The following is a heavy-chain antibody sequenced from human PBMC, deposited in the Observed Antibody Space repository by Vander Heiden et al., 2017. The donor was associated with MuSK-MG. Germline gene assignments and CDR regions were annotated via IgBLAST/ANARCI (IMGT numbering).Heavy chain of an antibody. D-gene: IGHD5-18*01. CDR2: ISTSGSTT. J-gene: IGHJ5*02. CDR3: ARKYSYGYDH. CDR1: GITFSDYH. Sequence: VQLVESGGGLVKPGGSLRLSCAVSGITFSDYHMCWIRQAPGKGLEWVSYISTSGSTTYYADSVKGRFTISRDNAKNSLYLQMNSLRAEDTAVYYCARKYSYGYDHWGQGTLVTVSS. V-gene: IGHV3-11*01.